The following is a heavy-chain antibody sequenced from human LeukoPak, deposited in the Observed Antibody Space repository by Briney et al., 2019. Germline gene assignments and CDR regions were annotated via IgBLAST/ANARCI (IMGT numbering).Heavy chain of an antibody. CDR1: GFTFSKYD. V-gene: IGHV3-74*01. CDR3: MRVTY. Sequence: GGSLRLSCAVSGFTFSKYDMHWVRQAPGKGLVWVSRISSDGSNTNYADSVKGRFTISRDNAKNTLYLQMNILRAEDTAVYYCMRVTYWCEGGPVTAAS. CDR2: ISSDGSNT. J-gene: IGHJ4*02.